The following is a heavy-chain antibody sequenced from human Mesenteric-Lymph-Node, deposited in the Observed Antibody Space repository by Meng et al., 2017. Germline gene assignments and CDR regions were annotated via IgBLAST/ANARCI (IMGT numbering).Heavy chain of an antibody. D-gene: IGHD4-17*01. CDR2: ISPNSGGT. V-gene: IGHV1-2*06. J-gene: IGHJ6*02. Sequence: ASVKVSCKASGYTFTGYNIHWVRQAPAQGLEWMGRISPNSGGTKFAQKFQGRVTMTRDTSISTAYMELNSLTSDDTAVYYCGTQRNEYGTFGLDVWGQGTTVTV. CDR3: GTQRNEYGTFGLDV. CDR1: GYTFTGYN.